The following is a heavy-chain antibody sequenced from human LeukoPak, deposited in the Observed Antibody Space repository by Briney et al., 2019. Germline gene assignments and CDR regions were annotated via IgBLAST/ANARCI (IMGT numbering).Heavy chain of an antibody. V-gene: IGHV3-53*01. Sequence: PGGSLRLSCAASGFTVSSNYMSWVRQAPGKGLEWVSVIYSGGSTYYADSVKGRFTISRDNSKNTVSLQMDSLSAEDTALYYCANRQGRGQGGPYDSWGKGTPVTVSS. J-gene: IGHJ4*02. CDR3: ANRQGRGQGGPYDS. CDR2: IYSGGST. D-gene: IGHD3-10*01. CDR1: GFTVSSNY.